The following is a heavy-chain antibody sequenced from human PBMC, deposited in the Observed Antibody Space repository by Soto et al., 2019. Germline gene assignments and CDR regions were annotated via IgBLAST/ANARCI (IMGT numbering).Heavy chain of an antibody. Sequence: QVQLQESGPGLVKPSGTLSLTCAVSSGSISSSNWWSWVRQPPGKGLEWIGDIYHSGSTNYNPSLKCRVTISVDKSKNQFSLKLSSVTAADTAVYYCASLIAATSYWGQGTLVTVSS. J-gene: IGHJ4*02. D-gene: IGHD6-13*01. V-gene: IGHV4-4*02. CDR2: IYHSGST. CDR1: SGSISSSNW. CDR3: ASLIAATSY.